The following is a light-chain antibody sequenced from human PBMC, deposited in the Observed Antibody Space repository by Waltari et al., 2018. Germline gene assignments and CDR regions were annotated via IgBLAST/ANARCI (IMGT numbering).Light chain of an antibody. Sequence: QSVLTQPPSASGTPGQRVTISCSGSSSNIGSNYVYWYQQLPGTAPKLLIYTSDQRPPGVPDRFSGSKSGPSASLAISGLRSEDEADYYCAAWDDSLSGRVFGGGTKLTVL. CDR2: TSD. V-gene: IGLV1-47*01. CDR3: AAWDDSLSGRV. J-gene: IGLJ3*02. CDR1: SSNIGSNY.